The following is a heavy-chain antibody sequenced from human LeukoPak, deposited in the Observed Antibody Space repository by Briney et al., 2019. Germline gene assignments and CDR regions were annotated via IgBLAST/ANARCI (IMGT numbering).Heavy chain of an antibody. D-gene: IGHD6-19*01. CDR3: ARAGSGWYYFDY. J-gene: IGHJ4*02. CDR1: GFTFSSYD. V-gene: IGHV3-13*01. Sequence: GGSLILSCAASGFTFSSYDMHWVRQATGKGLEWVSAIGTAGDTYYPGSVKGRFTISRENAENSLYLQMNSLRAGDTAMYYCARAGSGWYYFDYWGQGTLVTVSS. CDR2: IGTAGDT.